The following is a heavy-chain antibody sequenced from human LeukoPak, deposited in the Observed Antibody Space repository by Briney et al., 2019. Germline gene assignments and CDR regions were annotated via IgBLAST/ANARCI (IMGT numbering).Heavy chain of an antibody. D-gene: IGHD3-3*01. V-gene: IGHV1-46*03. J-gene: IGHJ3*02. Sequence: ASVKVSCKASGYTFTGYYIHWVRQAPGQGLEWMGRINPSGGSTSYAQKFQGRVTMTRDTSTSTVYMELSSLRSEDTAVYYCARVFLRTIGSGFAFDIWGQGTMVTVSS. CDR2: INPSGGST. CDR3: ARVFLRTIGSGFAFDI. CDR1: GYTFTGYY.